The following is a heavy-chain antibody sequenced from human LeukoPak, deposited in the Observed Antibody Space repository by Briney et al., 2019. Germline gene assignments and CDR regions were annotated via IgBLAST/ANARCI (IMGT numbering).Heavy chain of an antibody. Sequence: PSQTLSLTCTVSGGSISSGGYYWSWIRQHPGKGVEWIGYIHYSGSTYYNPSLKSRVTMSVDTSKSQFSLKLSSVTAADTAVYYCARDEGYYFDYWGQGTLVTVSS. J-gene: IGHJ4*02. CDR2: IHYSGST. CDR1: GGSISSGGYY. V-gene: IGHV4-31*03. CDR3: ARDEGYYFDY.